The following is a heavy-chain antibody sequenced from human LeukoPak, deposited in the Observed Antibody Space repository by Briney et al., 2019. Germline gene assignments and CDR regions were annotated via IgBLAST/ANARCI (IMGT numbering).Heavy chain of an antibody. Sequence: GGSLRLSCAASGFTFSTYSMNWVRQAPGKGLEWVSSISSSSSYMYYADSMKGRFTISRDNAKNSLFLQMNSLRAEDTAVYYCAREYYDSSGFPYWGQGTLVTVSS. CDR1: GFTFSTYS. CDR2: ISSSSSYM. V-gene: IGHV3-21*01. J-gene: IGHJ4*02. D-gene: IGHD3-22*01. CDR3: AREYYDSSGFPY.